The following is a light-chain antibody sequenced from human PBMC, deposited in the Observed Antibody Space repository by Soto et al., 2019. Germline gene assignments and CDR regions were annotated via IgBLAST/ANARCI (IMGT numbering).Light chain of an antibody. CDR1: QSISNW. V-gene: IGKV1-5*03. CDR3: QQYNTYSPWT. Sequence: DIQMTQSPSTVSASVGDRVTITCRASQSISNWLAWYQQKPGKAPKLLIYRASSLESGVPSRFSGSGSGTEFTLTISSLQPDDFATYYCQQYNTYSPWTFGQGTKVEIK. CDR2: RAS. J-gene: IGKJ1*01.